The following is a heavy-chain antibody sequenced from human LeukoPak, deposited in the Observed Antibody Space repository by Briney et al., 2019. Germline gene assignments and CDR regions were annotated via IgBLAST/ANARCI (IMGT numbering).Heavy chain of an antibody. J-gene: IGHJ4*02. CDR1: GYSFTGHY. CDR3: AREATVVAVGTAGINFDF. D-gene: IGHD6-13*01. CDR2: INPNNGGT. Sequence: GASVRVSCKTSGYSFTGHYIHWVRQAPGQGLEWMAWINPNNGGTYFAQKFQDRVTMTRDASISTTYMELNSLISDDTAVYYCAREATVVAVGTAGINFDFWGQGTLVTVSS. V-gene: IGHV1-2*02.